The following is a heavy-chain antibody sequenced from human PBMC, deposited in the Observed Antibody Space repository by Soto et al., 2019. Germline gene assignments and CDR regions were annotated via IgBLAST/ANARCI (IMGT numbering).Heavy chain of an antibody. CDR2: IYYSGST. Sequence: NPSETLSLTCTVSGGSISGNSYYWGWIRQPPGKGLEWIGSIYYSGSTNYNPSLKSRVTISVDTSKNQFSLKLSSVTAADTAVYYCAILGVPAATPAWFDPWGQGTQVTVSS. CDR3: AILGVPAATPAWFDP. D-gene: IGHD2-2*01. CDR1: GGSISGNSYY. V-gene: IGHV4-39*07. J-gene: IGHJ5*02.